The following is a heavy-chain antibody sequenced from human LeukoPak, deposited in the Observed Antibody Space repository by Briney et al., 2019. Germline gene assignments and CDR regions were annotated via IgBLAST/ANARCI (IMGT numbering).Heavy chain of an antibody. CDR2: IKQDGSEK. CDR3: ARDTGGGYSCYDC. V-gene: IGHV3-7*01. D-gene: IGHD5-18*01. Sequence: GGSLRLSSAASGFTFSSYWMTWIRQAPGKGLEWVANIKQDGSEKYYVDSVKGRFTIPRDNAKNSLYLQMNSLRAEDTAVYYCARDTGGGYSCYDCWGQGTLVTVSS. CDR1: GFTFSSYW. J-gene: IGHJ4*02.